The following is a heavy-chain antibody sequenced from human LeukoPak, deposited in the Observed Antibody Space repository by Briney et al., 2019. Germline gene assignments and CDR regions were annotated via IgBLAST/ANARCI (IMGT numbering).Heavy chain of an antibody. CDR3: AKLTYYDFWSGYQYFQH. J-gene: IGHJ1*01. D-gene: IGHD3-3*01. V-gene: IGHV3-23*01. CDR1: GFTFSSHA. Sequence: GGSLRLSCAASGFTFSSHAMSWVRQAPGKGLEWVSAISGGGDNTYYADSVKGRFTISRDNSKNPLYLQINSLRAEDTALYYCAKLTYYDFWSGYQYFQHWGQGTLVTVSS. CDR2: ISGGGDNT.